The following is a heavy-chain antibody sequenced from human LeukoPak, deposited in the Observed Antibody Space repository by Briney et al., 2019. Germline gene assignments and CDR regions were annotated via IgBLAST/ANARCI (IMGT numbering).Heavy chain of an antibody. CDR2: FDPEDGET. D-gene: IGHD3-22*01. Sequence: GASVKVSCKVSEYTLNELSKYWVRQAPGKGLEWMGGFDPEDGETIYAQKFQGRVTMTEDTSTDTAYMELSSLRSEDTAVYYCVTDLMVITYGSHFDYWGQGTLVTVSS. CDR1: EYTLNELS. J-gene: IGHJ4*02. CDR3: VTDLMVITYGSHFDY. V-gene: IGHV1-24*01.